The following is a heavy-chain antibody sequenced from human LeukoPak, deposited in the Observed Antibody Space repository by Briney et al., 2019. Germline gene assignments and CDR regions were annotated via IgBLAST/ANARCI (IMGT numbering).Heavy chain of an antibody. CDR2: IWNDGSNK. D-gene: IGHD6-19*01. V-gene: IGHV3-33*08. CDR1: GFTFRSYS. CDR3: ASSSGWYNAFDI. J-gene: IGHJ3*02. Sequence: GGSLRLSCAASGFTFRSYSMNWVRQAPGKGLEWVAVIWNDGSNKYYADSVKGRFTISRDNSKNTLYLQMNSLRAEDTAVYYCASSSGWYNAFDIWGQGTMVTVSS.